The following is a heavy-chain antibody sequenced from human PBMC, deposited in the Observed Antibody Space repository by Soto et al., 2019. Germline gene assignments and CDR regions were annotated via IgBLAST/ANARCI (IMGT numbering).Heavy chain of an antibody. CDR3: ARHPKYCSGGSCYSLAFDI. CDR2: IYYSGST. J-gene: IGHJ3*02. D-gene: IGHD2-15*01. CDR1: GGSISSYY. V-gene: IGHV4-59*08. Sequence: PSETLSLTCTVSGGSISSYYWSWIRQPPGKGLEWIGYIYYSGSTNYNPSLKSRVTISVDTSKNQFSLKLSSVTAADTAVYYCARHPKYCSGGSCYSLAFDIWGQGTMVTVSS.